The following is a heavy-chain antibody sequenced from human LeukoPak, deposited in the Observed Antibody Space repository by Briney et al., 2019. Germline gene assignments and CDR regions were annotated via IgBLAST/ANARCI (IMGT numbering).Heavy chain of an antibody. J-gene: IGHJ5*02. CDR2: ISSSSSYI. CDR1: GFTFNGYS. CDR3: ARGGVWFDP. Sequence: GGSLRLSCTASGFTFNGYSMNWVRQAPGKGLEWVSSISSSSSYIYYADSVKGRFTISRDNAKNSLYLQMNRLRAEDTAVYYCARGGVWFDPWGQGTLVTVSS. D-gene: IGHD3-10*01. V-gene: IGHV3-21*01.